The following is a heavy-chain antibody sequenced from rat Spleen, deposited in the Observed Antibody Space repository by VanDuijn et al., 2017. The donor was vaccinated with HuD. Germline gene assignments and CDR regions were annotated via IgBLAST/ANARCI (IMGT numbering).Heavy chain of an antibody. CDR2: ISYDVSST. CDR1: GFTFSNYY. CDR3: ARSVFDY. Sequence: EVQLVESGGGLVQPGRSMKLSCAASGFTFSNYYMAWVRQAPKKGLEWVASISYDVSSTYYRDSVKGRFTISRDNAKSTLYLQMASLNSEDTATYYCARSVFDYWGQGVMVTVSS. J-gene: IGHJ2*01. V-gene: IGHV5-22*01.